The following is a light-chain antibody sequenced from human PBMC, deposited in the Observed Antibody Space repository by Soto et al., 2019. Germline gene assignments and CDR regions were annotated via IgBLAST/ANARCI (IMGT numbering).Light chain of an antibody. V-gene: IGKV1-27*01. Sequence: DIQMTKSPSSLSASVGDRVTITCRASQGISNFLAWYQQKPGKVPKLLISAASTLQSGVTSRFSGSGSGTDFTLTISSLQPEDVATYYCQKYNSPPFTFGPGTKVAIK. CDR3: QKYNSPPFT. CDR1: QGISNF. CDR2: AAS. J-gene: IGKJ3*01.